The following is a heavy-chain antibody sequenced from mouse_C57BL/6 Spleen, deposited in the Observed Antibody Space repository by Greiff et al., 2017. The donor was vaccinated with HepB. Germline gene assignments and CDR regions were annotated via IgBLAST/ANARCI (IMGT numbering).Heavy chain of an antibody. CDR2: INPSSGYT. CDR3: ARAHYGSSYGYAMDY. V-gene: IGHV1-7*01. D-gene: IGHD1-1*01. J-gene: IGHJ4*01. Sequence: VQLQQSGAELAKPGASVKLSCKASGYTFTSYWMHWVKQRPGQGLEWIGYINPSSGYTKYNQKFKDKATLTAEKSSSTAYMQLSSLTYEDSSFYYGARAHYGSSYGYAMDYWGQGTSVTVSS. CDR1: GYTFTSYW.